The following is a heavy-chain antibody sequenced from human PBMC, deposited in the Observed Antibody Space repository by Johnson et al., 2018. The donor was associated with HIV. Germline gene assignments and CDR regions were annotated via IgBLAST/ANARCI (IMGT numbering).Heavy chain of an antibody. CDR1: GFTFSSYW. Sequence: MQLVESGGGVVQPGRSLRLSCAASGFTFSSYWMSWVRQAPGKGLEWVANIKHDGSEKYYVDSVKGRFTISRDNAKNSLYLQMNSLRAEDTAAYSCARGDRSTYYRRGAFDIWGQGTMVTVSS. D-gene: IGHD1-26*01. V-gene: IGHV3-7*01. CDR2: IKHDGSEK. J-gene: IGHJ3*02. CDR3: ARGDRSTYYRRGAFDI.